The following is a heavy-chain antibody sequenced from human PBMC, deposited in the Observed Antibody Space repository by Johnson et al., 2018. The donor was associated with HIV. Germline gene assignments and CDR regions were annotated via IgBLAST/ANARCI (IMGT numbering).Heavy chain of an antibody. CDR1: GFTFDDYA. CDR3: STGFSSWAFDI. D-gene: IGHD6-13*01. Sequence: VQLVESGGGLVQPGGSLRLSCAASGFTFDDYAMHWVRQAPGKGLEWVGRIKSKTDGGTTDYAAPVKGKFSISRDDSKNTLYLQMNSLKTEDTAVYYCSTGFSSWAFDIWGQGTMVTVSS. CDR2: IKSKTDGGTT. V-gene: IGHV3-15*05. J-gene: IGHJ3*02.